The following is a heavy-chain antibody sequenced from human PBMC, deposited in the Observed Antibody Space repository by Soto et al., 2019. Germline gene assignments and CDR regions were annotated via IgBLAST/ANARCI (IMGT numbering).Heavy chain of an antibody. V-gene: IGHV3-64D*06. CDR3: VKSRAGNNFEFFD. Sequence: PVGSLRLSCSASGFTFSSYAMHWVRQAPGKGLEYVSGVRGNGDPPFYADSVKGRFTIPRDNPKNTLYLQMSSLSADDTAVYYCVKSRAGNNFEFFDWGQGALLTVSS. D-gene: IGHD1-1*01. CDR2: VRGNGDPP. J-gene: IGHJ4*02. CDR1: GFTFSSYA.